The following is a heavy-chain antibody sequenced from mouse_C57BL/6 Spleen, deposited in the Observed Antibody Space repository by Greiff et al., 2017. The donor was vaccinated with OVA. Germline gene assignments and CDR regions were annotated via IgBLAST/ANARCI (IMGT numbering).Heavy chain of an antibody. V-gene: IGHV5-17*01. D-gene: IGHD1-1*01. CDR1: GFTFSDYG. CDR3: ATTEGFAY. Sequence: DVMLVESGGGLVKPGGSLKLSCAASGFTFSDYGMHWVRQAPEKGLEWVAYISSGSSTIYYADTVKGRFTISRDNAKNTLFLQMTSLRSEDTAMYYCATTEGFAYWGQGTLVTVSA. CDR2: ISSGSSTI. J-gene: IGHJ3*01.